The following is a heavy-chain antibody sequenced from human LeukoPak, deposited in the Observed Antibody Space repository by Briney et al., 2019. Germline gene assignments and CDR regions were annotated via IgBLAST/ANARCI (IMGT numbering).Heavy chain of an antibody. CDR3: AAGSGWLIDY. D-gene: IGHD6-19*01. J-gene: IGHJ4*02. Sequence: RLSLRHSRVASRFTPSRDSMSWVRQAPGKGVEWVANLMHDGSERNYLASVKGRFPKSRDNAKNSLHLQMNNLRAQDTTMYCYAAGSGWLIDYWGQGTLVTVSS. CDR2: LMHDGSER. V-gene: IGHV3-7*03. CDR1: RFTPSRDS.